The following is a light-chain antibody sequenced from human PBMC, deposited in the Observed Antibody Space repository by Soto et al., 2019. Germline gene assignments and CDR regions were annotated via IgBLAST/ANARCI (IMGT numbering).Light chain of an antibody. CDR3: QQYNNRRT. V-gene: IGKV3-15*01. CDR1: QSVASN. CDR2: DAS. J-gene: IGKJ1*01. Sequence: EILMTQSPATLSVSPGERATRSCRASQSVASNLAWYQQKPGQPPRLLIYDASTRATGIPARISGSGSGTEFPLTISRMPSEDFAVYYCQQYNNRRTFGHGTKVDIK.